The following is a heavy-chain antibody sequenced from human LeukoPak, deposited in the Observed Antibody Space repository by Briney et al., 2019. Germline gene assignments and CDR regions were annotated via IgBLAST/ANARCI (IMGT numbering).Heavy chain of an antibody. CDR2: IYHSGST. Sequence: SQTLSLTCAVSGGSISSGGYSWSWIRQPPGKGLEWIGYIYHSGSTYYNPSLKSRVTISVDRSKNQFSLKLSSVTAADTAVYYCAGGLYSYGYPFDYWGQGTLVTVSS. J-gene: IGHJ4*02. CDR3: AGGLYSYGYPFDY. D-gene: IGHD5-18*01. CDR1: GGSISSGGYS. V-gene: IGHV4-30-2*02.